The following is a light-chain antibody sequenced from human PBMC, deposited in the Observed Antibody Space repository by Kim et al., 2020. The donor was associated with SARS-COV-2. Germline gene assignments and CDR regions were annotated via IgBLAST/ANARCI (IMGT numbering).Light chain of an antibody. CDR3: QSYDSSLSGSGV. V-gene: IGLV1-40*01. Sequence: QSVLTQPPSVSGAPGQRVTISCSGSSSNIGAGHEVHWYQQLPGTAPKLLIYMNDKRPSGVPDRFSGSKSGTSASLAITGLQAEDEAHYYCQSYDSSLSGSGVFGGGTKLTVL. CDR1: SSNIGAGHE. CDR2: MND. J-gene: IGLJ3*02.